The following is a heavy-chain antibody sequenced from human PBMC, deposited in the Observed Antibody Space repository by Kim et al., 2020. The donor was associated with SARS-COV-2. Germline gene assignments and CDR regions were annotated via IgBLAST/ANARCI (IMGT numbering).Heavy chain of an antibody. J-gene: IGHJ4*02. CDR1: GFTFSSYA. V-gene: IGHV3-23*01. CDR2: ISGSGGST. Sequence: GGSLRLSCAASGFTFSSYAMSWVRQAPGKGLEWVSAISGSGGSTYYADSVKGRFTISRDNSKNTLYLQMNSLRAEDTAVYYCAARRPYYDSSGYFNWGQGTLVTVSS. CDR3: AARRPYYDSSGYFN. D-gene: IGHD3-22*01.